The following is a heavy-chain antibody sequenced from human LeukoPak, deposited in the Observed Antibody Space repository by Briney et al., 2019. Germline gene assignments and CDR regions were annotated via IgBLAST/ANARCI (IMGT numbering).Heavy chain of an antibody. J-gene: IGHJ5*02. D-gene: IGHD5-24*01. V-gene: IGHV4-4*07. CDR3: ARDGYNARWFDP. CDR2: IYTSGST. Sequence: SETLSLTCTVSGGSISSYYWSWIRQPAGKGLEWIGRIYTSGSTNYNPSLKSRVTISVDTSKNQFSLKLSSVTAADTAVYYCARDGYNARWFDPWGQGTLVTVSS. CDR1: GGSISSYY.